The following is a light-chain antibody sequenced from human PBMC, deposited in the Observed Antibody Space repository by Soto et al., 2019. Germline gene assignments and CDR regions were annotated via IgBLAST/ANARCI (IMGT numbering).Light chain of an antibody. Sequence: IVMTQSPLSLPVTPGEPASISCRSSQSLLHTNGYSYLDWYLQKPGQSPQLLIYLGSNRASGVPDRFSGSGSGTDFTLKISRVEAEDVAVYYCMQALQAWTFGQGTKVEIK. J-gene: IGKJ1*01. CDR1: QSLLHTNGYSY. CDR3: MQALQAWT. V-gene: IGKV2-28*01. CDR2: LGS.